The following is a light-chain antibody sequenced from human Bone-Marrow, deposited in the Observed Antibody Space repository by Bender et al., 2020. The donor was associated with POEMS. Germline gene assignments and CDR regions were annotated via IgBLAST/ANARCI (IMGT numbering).Light chain of an antibody. CDR2: SNN. Sequence: QSVLTQPPSASGTPGQRVTISCSGSSSNIGSNPVNWYQQLPGTAPKLLIYSNNQRPSGVPDSFSGSKSGHTASLTISGLQTEHEADYFCSSYAGNRFWVFGGGTKLTVL. J-gene: IGLJ3*02. CDR3: SSYAGNRFWV. V-gene: IGLV1-44*01. CDR1: SSNIGSNP.